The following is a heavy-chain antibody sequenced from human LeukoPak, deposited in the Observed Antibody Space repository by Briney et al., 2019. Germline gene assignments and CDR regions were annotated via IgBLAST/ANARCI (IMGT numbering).Heavy chain of an antibody. CDR3: ARQRVAAAGSIWFDP. CDR1: GYSFTSYW. CDR2: IYPGDSDT. Sequence: GESLKISCKGSGYSFTSYWIGGVRQMPGKGLEWMGIIYPGDSDTRYSPSFQGQVTISADKSISTAYLQWSSLKASDTAMYYCARQRVAAAGSIWFDPWGQGTLVTVSS. V-gene: IGHV5-51*01. D-gene: IGHD6-13*01. J-gene: IGHJ5*02.